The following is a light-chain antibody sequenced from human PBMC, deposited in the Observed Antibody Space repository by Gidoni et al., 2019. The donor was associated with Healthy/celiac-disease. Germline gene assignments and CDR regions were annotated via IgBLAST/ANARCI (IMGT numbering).Light chain of an antibody. J-gene: IGKJ4*01. Sequence: EIVLTQSPGTLSLSPGERATLSCRASQSVSSSYLAWYQQKPCQAPRLLIYGASSRATGIPDRFSGSGSVTDFTLTISRREPEDFAVYYCQQYGSSPGTFGGGTKVEIK. CDR2: GAS. V-gene: IGKV3-20*01. CDR1: QSVSSSY. CDR3: QQYGSSPGT.